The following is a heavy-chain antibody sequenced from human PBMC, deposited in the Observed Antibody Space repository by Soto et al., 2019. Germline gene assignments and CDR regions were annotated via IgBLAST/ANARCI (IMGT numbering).Heavy chain of an antibody. Sequence: QVQLVQSGAEVKKPGSSVKVSCKASGGTFSSYAISWVRQAPGQGLEWMGGIIPIFGTANYAQKFQGRVTITADESTSTAYMELSSLRSEDTAVYYCARTYDSSGYYQYYYYGMDVWGQGTTVTGSS. CDR2: IIPIFGTA. D-gene: IGHD3-22*01. V-gene: IGHV1-69*01. CDR3: ARTYDSSGYYQYYYYGMDV. CDR1: GGTFSSYA. J-gene: IGHJ6*02.